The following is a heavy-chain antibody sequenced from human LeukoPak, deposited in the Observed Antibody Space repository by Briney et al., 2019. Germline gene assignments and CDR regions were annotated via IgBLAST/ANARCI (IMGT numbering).Heavy chain of an antibody. V-gene: IGHV3-23*01. D-gene: IGHD1-7*01. J-gene: IGHJ4*02. Sequence: GGSLRLSCAASGFTFSTYSMSWVCQAPWKGLEWVSAISGSADSTYYADSVKGQFAISRDNSKNTLYLQMNSLRAEDTAVYFCAKDRARGGTTDFDYWGQGTLVTVSS. CDR2: ISGSADST. CDR3: AKDRARGGTTDFDY. CDR1: GFTFSTYS.